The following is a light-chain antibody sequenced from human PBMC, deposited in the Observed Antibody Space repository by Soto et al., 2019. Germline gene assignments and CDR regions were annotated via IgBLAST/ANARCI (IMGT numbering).Light chain of an antibody. J-gene: IGLJ1*01. CDR1: SSNIGADYN. Sequence: QLVLTQPPSVSGAPGQRVTISCTGSSSNIGADYNVHWYQQLPGKAPKLMIYEVSNRPSGVSNRFSGSKSGNTASLTISGLQAEDEADYYCSSYTSSSTYVFGTGTKLTVL. CDR2: EVS. V-gene: IGLV1-40*01. CDR3: SSYTSSSTYV.